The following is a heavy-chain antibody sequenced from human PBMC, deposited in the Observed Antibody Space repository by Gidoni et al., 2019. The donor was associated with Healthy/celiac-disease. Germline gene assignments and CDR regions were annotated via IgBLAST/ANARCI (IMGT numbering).Heavy chain of an antibody. CDR2: VDPEDGAT. CDR1: GYTFTDYY. J-gene: IGHJ4*02. V-gene: IGHV1-69-2*01. CDR3: ATAEVVPAARIDY. Sequence: GYTFTDYYMHWVQQAPGKGLEWMGLVDPEDGATIYAEKFQGRVTLTADTSTDPAYMELSSLTSEDTAVYSFATAEVVPAARIDYWGLGT. D-gene: IGHD2-2*01.